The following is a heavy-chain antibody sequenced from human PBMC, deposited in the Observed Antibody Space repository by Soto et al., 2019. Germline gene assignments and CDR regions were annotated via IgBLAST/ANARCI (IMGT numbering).Heavy chain of an antibody. Sequence: GGSLRLSCTASGFTFGDYAMSWVRQAPGKGLEWVGFIRSKAYGGTTEYAASVKGRFTISRDGSKSIAYLQMNSLETEDTAVYYCTAGKLYPSLDFDYWGQGTLVTVSS. CDR3: TAGKLYPSLDFDY. D-gene: IGHD2-8*01. V-gene: IGHV3-49*04. J-gene: IGHJ4*02. CDR2: IRSKAYGGTT. CDR1: GFTFGDYA.